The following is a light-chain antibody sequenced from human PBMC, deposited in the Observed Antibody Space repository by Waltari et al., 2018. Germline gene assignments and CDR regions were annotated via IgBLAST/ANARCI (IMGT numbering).Light chain of an antibody. CDR1: SSDVGGYNY. CDR2: DVN. Sequence: QSALTQPRSVSGSPGQSVTISCTGTSSDVGGYNYVSWYQHHPGKAPTLMIYDVNKRPSGVPDRFSGAQSGNTASLTISGLQAEDEADYYCCSYGGTYTWVFGGGTMLTVL. CDR3: CSYGGTYTWV. J-gene: IGLJ3*02. V-gene: IGLV2-11*01.